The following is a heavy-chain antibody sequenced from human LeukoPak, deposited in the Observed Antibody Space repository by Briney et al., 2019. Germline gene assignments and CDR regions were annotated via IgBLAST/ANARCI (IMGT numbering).Heavy chain of an antibody. CDR1: GLTFSSSW. CDR2: IKSDGSNT. V-gene: IGHV3-74*03. CDR3: VRDVPQQNFDC. J-gene: IGHJ4*02. D-gene: IGHD6-13*01. Sequence: GGSLRLSCAVSGLTFSSSWMDWVRKAPGKGLVWVSRIKSDGSNTKYADSVKGRFSISRDNAKNTLYLQMNSLRAEDTAVYYCVRDVPQQNFDCWGQGILVTVSS.